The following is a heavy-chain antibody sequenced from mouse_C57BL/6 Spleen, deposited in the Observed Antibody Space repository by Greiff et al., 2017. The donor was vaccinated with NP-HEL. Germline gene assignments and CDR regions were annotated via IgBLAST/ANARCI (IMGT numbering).Heavy chain of an antibody. V-gene: IGHV5-17*01. CDR2: ISSGSSTI. Sequence: EVMLVESGGGLVKPGGSLKLSCAASGFTFSDYGMHWVRQAPEKGLEWVAYISSGSSTIYYADTVKGRFTISRDNAKNTLFLQMTSLRSEDTAMYYCARGSYSNTFAYWGQGTLVTVSA. CDR3: ARGSYSNTFAY. CDR1: GFTFSDYG. D-gene: IGHD2-5*01. J-gene: IGHJ3*01.